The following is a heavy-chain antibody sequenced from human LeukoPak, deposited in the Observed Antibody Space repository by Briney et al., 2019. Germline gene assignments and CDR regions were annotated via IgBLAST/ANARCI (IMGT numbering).Heavy chain of an antibody. V-gene: IGHV1-8*03. CDR1: GYTFTSYD. D-gene: IGHD6-6*01. J-gene: IGHJ4*02. Sequence: ASVKVSCKASGYTFTSYDINCVRQATGQGLEWMGWMNPNSGNTDYAQKFQGRVTITRNTSISTAYMELSSLRSEDTAVYYCARGRKLGAARYFDYWGQGTLVTVSS. CDR2: MNPNSGNT. CDR3: ARGRKLGAARYFDY.